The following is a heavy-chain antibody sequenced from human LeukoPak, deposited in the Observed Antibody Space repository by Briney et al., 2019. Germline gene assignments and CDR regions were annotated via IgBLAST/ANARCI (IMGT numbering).Heavy chain of an antibody. CDR2: IIPIFGTA. V-gene: IGHV1-69*05. CDR1: GGTFRSYA. J-gene: IGHJ5*01. D-gene: IGHD6-19*01. CDR3: ERAPSYSSNWYDY. Sequence: ASVKVSCKASGGTFRSYAISWVRQAPGQGLEWIGRIIPIFGTAKYAQKFQGRVTITTDESTSTAYVELSSLTSEDTAVYYCERAPSYSSNWYDYWGRGTLVTVSS.